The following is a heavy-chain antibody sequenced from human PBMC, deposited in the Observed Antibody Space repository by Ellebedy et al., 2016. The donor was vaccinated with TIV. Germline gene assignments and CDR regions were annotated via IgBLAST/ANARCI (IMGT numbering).Heavy chain of an antibody. CDR3: ARSDYGDYVDHWYFDL. D-gene: IGHD4-17*01. J-gene: IGHJ2*01. V-gene: IGHV3-33*03. Sequence: PGGSLRLSCAASGFTFSSYGMHWVRQAPGKGLEWVAVIWYDGSEKYYVDSVKGRFTISRDNAKNSLYLQMNSLRAEDTAVNYCARSDYGDYVDHWYFDLWGRGTLVTVSS. CDR1: GFTFSSYG. CDR2: IWYDGSEK.